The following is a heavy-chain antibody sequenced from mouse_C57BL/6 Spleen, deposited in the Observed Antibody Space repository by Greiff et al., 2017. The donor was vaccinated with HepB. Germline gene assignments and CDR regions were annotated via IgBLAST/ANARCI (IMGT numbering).Heavy chain of an antibody. CDR3: TSPSPYHYTWFAY. CDR1: GYTFTSYW. Sequence: VQLQQSGTVLARPGASVKMSCKTSGYTFTSYWMHWVKQRPGQGLEWIGAIYPGNSDTSYNQKFKGKAKLTAVTSASTAYMELSSLTNEDSAVYYCTSPSPYHYTWFAYWGHGTLVTVSA. J-gene: IGHJ3*01. D-gene: IGHD1-2*01. V-gene: IGHV1-5*01. CDR2: IYPGNSDT.